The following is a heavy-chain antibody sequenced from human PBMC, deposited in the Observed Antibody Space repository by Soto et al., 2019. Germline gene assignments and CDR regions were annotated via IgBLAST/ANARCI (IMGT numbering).Heavy chain of an antibody. D-gene: IGHD1-1*01. CDR3: ARDDGVGGMDV. CDR2: INHSGST. V-gene: IGHV4-34*01. Sequence: SETLSLTCAVYGGSFSGYYWSWIRQPPGKGLEWIGEINHSGSTNYNPSLKSRVTISVDTSKNQFSLKLSSVTAADTAVYYCARDDGVGGMDVWGQGTKVTVYS. CDR1: GGSFSGYY. J-gene: IGHJ6*02.